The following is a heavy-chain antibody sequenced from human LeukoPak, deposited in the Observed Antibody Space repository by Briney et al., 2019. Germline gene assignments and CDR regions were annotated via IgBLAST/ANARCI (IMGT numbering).Heavy chain of an antibody. CDR1: GGSISSGGYY. CDR2: IYYNGST. D-gene: IGHD1-26*01. Sequence: PSQTLSLTCTVSGGSISSGGYYWSWIRQHPGKGLEWIGYIYYNGSTYYNPSLKSRVTISVDTSKNQFSLKLSSVTAADTAVYYCARDLVGGLGAFDIWGQGTMVTVSS. V-gene: IGHV4-31*03. CDR3: ARDLVGGLGAFDI. J-gene: IGHJ3*02.